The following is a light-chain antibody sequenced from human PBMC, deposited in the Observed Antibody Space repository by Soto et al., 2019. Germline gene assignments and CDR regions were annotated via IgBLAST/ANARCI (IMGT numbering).Light chain of an antibody. J-gene: IGLJ2*01. V-gene: IGLV1-40*01. CDR1: SSNIGAGHH. CDR2: NND. CDR3: QSYDTSLSDVL. Sequence: QSVLTQPPSVSGAPGHRVTVSCTGSSSNIGAGHHVHWYQQLPGTAPKLLIYNNDNRPSGVPDRFSGSKSGTSASLAISGLQAEDEAEYYCQSYDTSLSDVLFGGGTKVTVL.